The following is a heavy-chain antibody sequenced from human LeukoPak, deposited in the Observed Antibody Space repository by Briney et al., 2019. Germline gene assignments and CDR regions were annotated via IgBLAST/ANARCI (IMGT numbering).Heavy chain of an antibody. Sequence: SETLSLTCTVSGGSISSYYWSWIRQPPGKGLEWIGYIYYSGSTNYNPSLKSRVTISVDTSKNQFSLKLSSVTAADTAVYYCARVWIGSYPGYWGQGTLVTVSS. V-gene: IGHV4-59*01. CDR1: GGSISSYY. CDR2: IYYSGST. D-gene: IGHD1-26*01. J-gene: IGHJ4*02. CDR3: ARVWIGSYPGY.